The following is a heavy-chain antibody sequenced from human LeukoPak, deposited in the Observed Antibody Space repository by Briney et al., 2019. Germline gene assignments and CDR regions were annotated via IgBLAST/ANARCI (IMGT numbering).Heavy chain of an antibody. CDR1: GFTFSSYS. V-gene: IGHV3-21*01. Sequence: GGSLRLSCAASGFTFSSYSMNWVRQAPGKGLEWVSSISSSGSYIYYADSVKGRFTISRDNAKNSLYLQMNSLRAEDTAVYYCARIGLLLVSYYYYMDVWGKGTTVTVSS. CDR3: ARIGLLLVSYYYYMDV. J-gene: IGHJ6*03. D-gene: IGHD2-15*01. CDR2: ISSSGSYI.